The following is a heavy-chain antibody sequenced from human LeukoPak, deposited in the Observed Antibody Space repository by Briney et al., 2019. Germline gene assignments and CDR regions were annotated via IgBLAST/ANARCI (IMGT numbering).Heavy chain of an antibody. V-gene: IGHV3-9*01. CDR1: GFTFSTYG. J-gene: IGHJ4*02. CDR2: ISWNSGSI. Sequence: GGSLRLSCAASGFTFSTYGMHWVRQAPGKGLEWVSGISWNSGSIGYADSVKGRFTISRDNAKNSLYLQMNSLRAEDTALYYCAKGPYYYDSSGAYHYFDYWGQGTLVTVSS. CDR3: AKGPYYYDSSGAYHYFDY. D-gene: IGHD3-22*01.